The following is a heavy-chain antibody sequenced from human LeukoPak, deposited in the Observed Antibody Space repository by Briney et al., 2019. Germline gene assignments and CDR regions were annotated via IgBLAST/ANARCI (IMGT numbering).Heavy chain of an antibody. D-gene: IGHD6-19*01. Sequence: PSETLSLTCTVSGGSISSYYWIWIRQPAGKGREWIGRKYRSGSTNYDPSLKSRVTLSVDTSKNQYSLKLRSVTAADTAVYYCARERYSSGWREVDYWGQGTLVTVSS. J-gene: IGHJ4*02. CDR1: GGSISSYY. V-gene: IGHV4-4*07. CDR2: KYRSGST. CDR3: ARERYSSGWREVDY.